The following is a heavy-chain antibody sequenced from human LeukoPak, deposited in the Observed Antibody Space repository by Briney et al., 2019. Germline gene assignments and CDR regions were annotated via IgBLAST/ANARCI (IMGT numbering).Heavy chain of an antibody. J-gene: IGHJ4*02. Sequence: SETLSLTCTVSGGSIGSYYWSWIRQPPGKGLEWIGYIYYSGSTNYNPSLKSRVTISVDTSKNQFSLKLSSVTAADTAVYYCARYSSHIFFDYWGQGTLVTVSS. CDR3: ARYSSHIFFDY. V-gene: IGHV4-59*08. CDR1: GGSIGSYY. CDR2: IYYSGST. D-gene: IGHD6-13*01.